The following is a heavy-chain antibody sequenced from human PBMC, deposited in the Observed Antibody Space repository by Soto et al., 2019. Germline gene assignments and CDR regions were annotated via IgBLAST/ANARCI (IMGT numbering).Heavy chain of an antibody. CDR1: GYIFTSYW. J-gene: IGHJ6*02. V-gene: IGHV5-51*01. CDR2: IYPGDSDT. Sequence: GXSLNISCKGSGYIFTSYWLGWLRQIPGKGLEWMGIIYPGDSDTRYSPSFQGQVTISADKSISTAYLQWSSLKASDTAMYYCARLITGEPYYYYYYGMDVWGQGTTVTVSS. D-gene: IGHD7-27*01. CDR3: ARLITGEPYYYYYYGMDV.